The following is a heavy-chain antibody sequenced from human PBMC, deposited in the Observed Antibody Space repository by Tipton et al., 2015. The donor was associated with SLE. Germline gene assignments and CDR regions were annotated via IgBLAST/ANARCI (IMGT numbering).Heavy chain of an antibody. Sequence: TLSLTCAVYGGSFSGYYWSWIRQPPGKGLEWIGEINHSGSTNYNPSLKSRVTISVDTSKNQFSLKLSSVTAADTAVYYCARSGPVTGFTSSFDYWGQGALVTVSS. V-gene: IGHV4-34*01. J-gene: IGHJ4*02. CDR1: GGSFSGYY. CDR2: INHSGST. CDR3: ARSGPVTGFTSSFDY. D-gene: IGHD2-2*01.